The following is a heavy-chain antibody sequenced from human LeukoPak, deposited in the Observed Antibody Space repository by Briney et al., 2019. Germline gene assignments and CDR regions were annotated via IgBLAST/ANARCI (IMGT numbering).Heavy chain of an antibody. D-gene: IGHD5-24*01. CDR3: ARRSSGWLHKRNWFDP. J-gene: IGHJ5*02. V-gene: IGHV4-34*01. Sequence: PSETLSLTCAVYGGSFSGYYWSWIRQPPGKGLEWIGEINHSGSTNYNPSLKSRVTISVDTSKNQFSLKLSSVTAADTAVYYCARRSSGWLHKRNWFDPWGQGTLVTVSS. CDR1: GGSFSGYY. CDR2: INHSGST.